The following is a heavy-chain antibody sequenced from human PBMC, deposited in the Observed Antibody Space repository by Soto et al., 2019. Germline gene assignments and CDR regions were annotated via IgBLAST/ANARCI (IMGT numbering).Heavy chain of an antibody. CDR2: INAGNGNT. D-gene: IGHD2-15*01. V-gene: IGHV1-3*01. CDR3: GTPVYYCRGGSCYSTRGPYDY. CDR1: GYTFTSYA. J-gene: IGHJ4*02. Sequence: ASVKVSCKASGYTFTSYAMHWVRQAPGQRLEWMGWINAGNGNTKYSQKFQGRVTITRDTSASTAYMELSSLRSEVTAVYYCGTPVYYCRGGSCYSTRGPYDYWGQGTLVTVSS.